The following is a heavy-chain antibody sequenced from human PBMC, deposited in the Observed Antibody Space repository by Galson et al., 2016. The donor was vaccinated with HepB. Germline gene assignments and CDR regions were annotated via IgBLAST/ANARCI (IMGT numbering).Heavy chain of an antibody. J-gene: IGHJ4*01. CDR1: GFRFGTYA. V-gene: IGHV3-30-3*01. CDR2: ISNDGNSK. Sequence: SLRLSCAASGFRFGTYAMHWVRQAPGKGLEWVAGISNDGNSKNYIDSAKGRFTISRDNFRNTVYLQLSSLRVEDTAVYYCARDGGAAWIQLWFDNWGHGTLVTVSS. CDR3: ARDGGAAWIQLWFDN. D-gene: IGHD5-18*01.